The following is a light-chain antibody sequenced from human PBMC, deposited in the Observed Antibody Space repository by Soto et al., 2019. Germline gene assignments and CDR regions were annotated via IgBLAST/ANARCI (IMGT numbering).Light chain of an antibody. CDR1: QSVSVN. Sequence: EVVMTQSPGTLSVSPGEGATLSCRASQSVSVNLAWYQHRPGQAPRPLIYDASTRAIGVPARFSGRGSETAFTLTISGLQSEDFGFYYCLQYNTWPYTFGRGTTLEI. CDR3: LQYNTWPYT. J-gene: IGKJ2*01. CDR2: DAS. V-gene: IGKV3-15*01.